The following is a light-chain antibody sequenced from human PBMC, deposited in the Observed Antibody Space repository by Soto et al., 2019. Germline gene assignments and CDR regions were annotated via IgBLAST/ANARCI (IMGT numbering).Light chain of an antibody. V-gene: IGKV3-15*01. CDR2: GAS. CDR3: QQYNNWPRT. Sequence: EIVVTQSPATLSVSPGERATLSCRASQSVSSNLAWYQQKPGQAPRLLIYGASTRATGVPARFSGSGSGTDFTLTISSLQPEDFAVYYCQQYNNWPRTFGQGTKVEIK. CDR1: QSVSSN. J-gene: IGKJ1*01.